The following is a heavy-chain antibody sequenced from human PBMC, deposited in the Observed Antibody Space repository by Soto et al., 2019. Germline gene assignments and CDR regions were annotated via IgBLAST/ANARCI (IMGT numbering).Heavy chain of an antibody. Sequence: QVPLAQSANEVKKPGASVRVSVKAAGYTFIRYGIAWVRQAPGQGLEGMGWISPYNDYTVYAQKFQGRVSMTADTSTRTVYMNLRGLKSDDTAVYYCARGGYYDNSWGKLSHYGLDVWGQGTSVSVSS. CDR1: GYTFIRYG. D-gene: IGHD3-16*01. J-gene: IGHJ6*02. V-gene: IGHV1-18*01. CDR2: ISPYNDYT. CDR3: ARGGYYDNSWGKLSHYGLDV.